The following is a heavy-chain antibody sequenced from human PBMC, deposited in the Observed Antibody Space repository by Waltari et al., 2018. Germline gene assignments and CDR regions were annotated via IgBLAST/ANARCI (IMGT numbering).Heavy chain of an antibody. CDR2: IYYRGST. CDR1: GGSISSSRYY. CDR3: ARTGSTHASDY. Sequence: QLQLQESGPGLVKPSETLSLTCTVSGGSISSSRYYWGWIRQPPGKGLEWIGSIYYRGSTYYNPSLKSRVTISVDTSTNQFSLKLSSVTAADTAVYYCARTGSTHASDYWGQGTLVTVSS. D-gene: IGHD1-26*01. V-gene: IGHV4-39*07. J-gene: IGHJ4*02.